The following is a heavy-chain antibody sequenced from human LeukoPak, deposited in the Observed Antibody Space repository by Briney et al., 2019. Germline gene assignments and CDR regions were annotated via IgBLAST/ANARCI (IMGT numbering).Heavy chain of an antibody. D-gene: IGHD1-26*01. CDR1: GFTFNNYD. J-gene: IGHJ5*02. CDR2: IGTAGDT. CDR3: ARQYSGTQGRFDP. Sequence: GGSLRLSCAASGFTFNNYDIHWVRQATGKGLEWVSAIGTAGDTYYPGSVKGRFTISRDNTKNSVYLQMSSLRAEDTAVYYCARQYSGTQGRFDPWGQGTLVTVSS. V-gene: IGHV3-13*01.